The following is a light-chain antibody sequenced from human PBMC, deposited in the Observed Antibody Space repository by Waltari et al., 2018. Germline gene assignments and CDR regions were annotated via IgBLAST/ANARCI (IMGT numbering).Light chain of an antibody. Sequence: EIVLTQSPGTLSLSPGERATPSCRASQSVSSSYLAWYQQKPGQAPRLLIYGASSRATGIPDRFSGSGSGTDFTLTISSLEPEDFVVYYCQQRSNWPLLTFGGGTKVEIK. J-gene: IGKJ4*01. V-gene: IGKV3D-20*02. CDR1: QSVSSSY. CDR2: GAS. CDR3: QQRSNWPLLT.